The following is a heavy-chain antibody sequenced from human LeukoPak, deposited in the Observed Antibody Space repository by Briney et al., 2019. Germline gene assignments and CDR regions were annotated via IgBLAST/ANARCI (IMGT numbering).Heavy chain of an antibody. Sequence: VASVKVSCKASGYTFTSYGFSWVRQPPGQGLEWMGWISAYNGNTNYAQKLQGRVTMTTDTYTSTAYMELRSLRSDDTAVYYCAREAVGAKIFDYWGQGTLVTVSS. CDR3: AREAVGAKIFDY. V-gene: IGHV1-18*01. D-gene: IGHD1-26*01. J-gene: IGHJ4*02. CDR2: ISAYNGNT. CDR1: GYTFTSYG.